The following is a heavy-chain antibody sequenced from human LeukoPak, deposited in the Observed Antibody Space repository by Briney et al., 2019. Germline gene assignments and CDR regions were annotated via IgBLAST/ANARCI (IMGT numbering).Heavy chain of an antibody. CDR3: ARGSAEWEMATIQNAFDI. J-gene: IGHJ3*02. CDR2: IIPIFGTA. V-gene: IGHV1-69*05. CDR1: GGTFSSYA. D-gene: IGHD5-24*01. Sequence: GASVKVSCKASGGTFSSYAISWVRQAPGQGLEWMGGIIPIFGTANYAQKFQGRVTITTDESTSTAYMELSSLRSEDTAVYYCARGSAEWEMATIQNAFDIWGQGTMVTVSS.